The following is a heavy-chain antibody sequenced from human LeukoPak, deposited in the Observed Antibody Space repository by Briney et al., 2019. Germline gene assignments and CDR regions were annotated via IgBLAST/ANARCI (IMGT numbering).Heavy chain of an antibody. CDR2: ISSGSTYI. CDR3: TRGPGRPAAPYYFDC. V-gene: IGHV3-11*04. CDR1: GFTFSDSY. D-gene: IGHD2-2*01. Sequence: GGSLRLSCAASGFTFSDSYMSWIRQVPGKGLEWVSSISSGSTYIYNADSVQGRFTISRDNAKNSLFLQMNSLRDEDTGVYYCTRGPGRPAAPYYFDCWGRGTLVTVSS. J-gene: IGHJ4*02.